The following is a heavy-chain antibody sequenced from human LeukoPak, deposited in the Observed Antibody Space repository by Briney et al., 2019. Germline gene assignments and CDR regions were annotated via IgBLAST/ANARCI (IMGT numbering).Heavy chain of an antibody. J-gene: IGHJ5*02. D-gene: IGHD3-22*01. CDR1: GFTFSSYA. CDR3: ARFDHYYDSSGYSDNWFDP. CDR2: ISYDGSNK. V-gene: IGHV3-30-3*01. Sequence: SGGSLRLSCAASGFTFSSYAMHWVRQAPGKGLEWVAVISYDGSNKYYADSVKGRFTISRDNSKNTLYLQMNSLRAEDTAVYYCARFDHYYDSSGYSDNWFDPRGQGTLVTVSS.